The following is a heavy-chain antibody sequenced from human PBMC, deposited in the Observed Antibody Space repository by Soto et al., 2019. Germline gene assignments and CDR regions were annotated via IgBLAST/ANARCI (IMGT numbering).Heavy chain of an antibody. CDR3: ATGLDTAPYFDY. J-gene: IGHJ4*02. CDR2: FDPEDGET. CDR1: GYTLTELS. Sequence: ASVKVSCKVSGYTLTELSMHWVRQAPGKGLEWMGGFDPEDGETIYAQKFQGRVTMTEDTSTDTAYMELSSLRSEDTAVYYCATGLDTAPYFDYWGQGTLVTVSS. V-gene: IGHV1-24*01. D-gene: IGHD1-1*01.